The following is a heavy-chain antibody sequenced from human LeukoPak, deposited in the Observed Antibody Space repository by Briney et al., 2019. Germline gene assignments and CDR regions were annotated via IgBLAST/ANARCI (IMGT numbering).Heavy chain of an antibody. J-gene: IGHJ4*02. D-gene: IGHD6-19*01. V-gene: IGHV6-1*01. CDR2: TYYRSKWYN. CDR1: GDSFSSNSAA. CDR3: ARDTDLDYSSGWYYFDY. Sequence: SQTLSLTCAISGDSFSSNSAAWNWIRQSPSRGLEWLGRTYYRSKWYNDYAVSVKSRITINPDTSKNQFSLQLNSVAPEDTAVYYCARDTDLDYSSGWYYFDYWGQGTLVTVSS.